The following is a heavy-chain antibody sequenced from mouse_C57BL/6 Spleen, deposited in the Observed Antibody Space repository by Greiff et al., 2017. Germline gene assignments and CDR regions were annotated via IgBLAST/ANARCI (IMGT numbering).Heavy chain of an antibody. Sequence: EVQLKESGPGLVKPSQSLSLTCSVTGYSITSGYYWNWIRQFPGNKLEWMGYISYDGSNNYNPSLKNRISITRDTSKNQFFLKLNSVTTEDTATYYCARDQAATGGGFAYWGQGTLVTVSA. J-gene: IGHJ3*01. CDR3: ARDQAATGGGFAY. CDR2: ISYDGSN. CDR1: GYSITSGYY. V-gene: IGHV3-6*01. D-gene: IGHD1-2*01.